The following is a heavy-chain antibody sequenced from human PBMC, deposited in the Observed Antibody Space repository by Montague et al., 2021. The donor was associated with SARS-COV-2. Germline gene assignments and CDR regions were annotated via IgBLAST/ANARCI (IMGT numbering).Heavy chain of an antibody. CDR1: GFPFNTYT. CDR3: AKNGGSGSLVYWHFDL. J-gene: IGHJ2*01. V-gene: IGHV3-23*01. CDR2: IFGSGAGT. D-gene: IGHD2-8*01. Sequence: SLRLSCAASGFPFNTYTLTWVRQALGKGLEWVSSIFGSGAGTYYSDSVQGRFAISRDNSKNTLFLQMHSLRAEDTAVYYCAKNGGSGSLVYWHFDLWGRGTPVTVSS.